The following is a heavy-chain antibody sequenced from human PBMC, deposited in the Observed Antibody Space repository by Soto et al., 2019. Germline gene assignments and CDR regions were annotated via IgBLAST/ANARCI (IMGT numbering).Heavy chain of an antibody. V-gene: IGHV1-69*04. D-gene: IGHD3-22*01. CDR1: GGTFSSYT. J-gene: IGHJ4*02. CDR2: IIPILGIA. CDR3: ARDPKHPYYYDSSGAPASY. Sequence: ASVKVSCKASGGTFSSYTISWVRQAPGQGLEWMGRIIPILGIANYAQKFQGRVTITADKSTSTAYMELSSLRSEDTAVYYCARDPKHPYYYDSSGAPASYRGQGTLVTVSS.